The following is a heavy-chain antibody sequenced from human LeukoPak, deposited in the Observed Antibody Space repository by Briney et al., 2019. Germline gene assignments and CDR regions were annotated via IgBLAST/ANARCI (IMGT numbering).Heavy chain of an antibody. CDR1: GDSINSRSYY. V-gene: IGHV4-39*07. D-gene: IGHD6-19*01. J-gene: IGHJ1*01. CDR3: ARGVTGGWYGDFQH. Sequence: SETLSLTCTVSGDSINSRSYYWGWIRQPPGKGLEWIGSIYYSGSTNYNPSLKSRVTISVDTSKNQFSLKLSSVTAADTAVYYCARGVTGGWYGDFQHWGQGTLVTVSS. CDR2: IYYSGST.